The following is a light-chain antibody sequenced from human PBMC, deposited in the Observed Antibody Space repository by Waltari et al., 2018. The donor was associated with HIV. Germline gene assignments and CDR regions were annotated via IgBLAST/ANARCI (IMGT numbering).Light chain of an antibody. CDR3: CSNAATATYV. J-gene: IGLJ1*01. V-gene: IGLV2-11*01. CDR1: SSDVGGYNY. CDR2: HVT. Sequence: QSALAQPRSVSGSPGQSVTIACTGTSSDVGGYNYVSWFQHPTGKAPKLIFYHVTKRPAGVPALFSDSTSGNTASLTIPGLQAEEEAEYDFCSNAATATYVFGTGTQVTVL.